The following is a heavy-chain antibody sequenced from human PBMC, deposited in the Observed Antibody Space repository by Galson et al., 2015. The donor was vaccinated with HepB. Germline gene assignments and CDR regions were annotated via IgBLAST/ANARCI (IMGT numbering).Heavy chain of an antibody. CDR1: GFTFSSYA. CDR3: AKEEWAVAGISYYYSGMDV. Sequence: SLRLSCAASGFTFSSYAMSWVRQAPGKGLEWVSAISGGGGSTYYADSVKGRFTISRDNSKNTLYLQMNSLRAEDTAVYYCAKEEWAVAGISYYYSGMDVWGQGTTVTVSS. D-gene: IGHD6-19*01. J-gene: IGHJ6*02. V-gene: IGHV3-23*01. CDR2: ISGGGGST.